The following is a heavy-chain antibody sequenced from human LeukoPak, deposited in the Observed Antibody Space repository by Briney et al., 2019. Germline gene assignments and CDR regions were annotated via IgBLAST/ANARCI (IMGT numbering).Heavy chain of an antibody. Sequence: PGRSLRLSCAASGFTFNDHAMYWVRQAPGKGLEWVSGINWNSDKIGYADSVKGRFTISRDDAKNSLFLQMNSLRAEDTALYYCARASYYYDTTGLGAVDIWGQGTMATVSS. CDR2: INWNSDKI. D-gene: IGHD3-22*01. CDR3: ARASYYYDTTGLGAVDI. V-gene: IGHV3-9*01. J-gene: IGHJ3*02. CDR1: GFTFNDHA.